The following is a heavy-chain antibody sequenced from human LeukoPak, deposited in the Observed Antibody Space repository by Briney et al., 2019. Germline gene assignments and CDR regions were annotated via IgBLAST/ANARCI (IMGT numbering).Heavy chain of an antibody. CDR1: GFSFSNYG. CDR2: IQYDGINK. CDR3: AKAGDNSNWRRGFDF. D-gene: IGHD6-13*01. J-gene: IGHJ4*02. V-gene: IGHV3-30*02. Sequence: PGGSLRLSCATSGFSFSNYGMHWVRQAPGKGLEWVAFIQYDGINKYYADSVKGRFTISRVNSENTLYLQLNSLTEDTAVYYCAKAGDNSNWRRGFDFWGQGTLVTVSS.